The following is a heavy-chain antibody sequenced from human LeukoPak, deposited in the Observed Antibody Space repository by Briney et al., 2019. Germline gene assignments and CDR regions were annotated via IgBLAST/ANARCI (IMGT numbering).Heavy chain of an antibody. J-gene: IGHJ3*02. Sequence: GGALRLSCAASGCTFSRYSKNWVGQAPGEGREGVSSISSIISYIYYADPLNGRFPLSRDNPKNSLYLQMNSLRAEDTAVYYCARELRFLEREGGYAFDIWGQATILTVSS. CDR2: ISSIISYI. CDR1: GCTFSRYS. V-gene: IGHV3-21*01. CDR3: ARELRFLEREGGYAFDI. D-gene: IGHD3-3*01.